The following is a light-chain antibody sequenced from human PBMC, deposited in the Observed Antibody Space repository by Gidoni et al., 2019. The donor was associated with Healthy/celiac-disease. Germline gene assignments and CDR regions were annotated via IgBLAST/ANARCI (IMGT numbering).Light chain of an antibody. V-gene: IGKV1-27*01. CDR1: QGISNY. Sequence: DIQLTQSPSSLSASVGDRVTTTCRASQGISNYLAWYQQKPGKVPKLLIYAASTLHAGVPSRFSGSGSGTDFTLTISSLQPEDVATYYCQKYNSAPRTFXXXTKVEIK. CDR3: QKYNSAPRT. CDR2: AAS. J-gene: IGKJ1*01.